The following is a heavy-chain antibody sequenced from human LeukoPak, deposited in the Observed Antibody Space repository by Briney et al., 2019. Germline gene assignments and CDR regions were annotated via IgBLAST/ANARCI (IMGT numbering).Heavy chain of an antibody. CDR3: ARDRDYCSGGSCYSWDPTCYYGMDV. D-gene: IGHD2-15*01. V-gene: IGHV1-2*02. J-gene: IGHJ6*02. CDR2: INPNSGGT. Sequence: ASVKVSCKASGYTLTGYYMHWVRQAPGQGLEWMGWINPNSGGTNYAQKFQGRVTMTRDTSISTAYMELSRLRSDDTAVYYCARDRDYCSGGSCYSWDPTCYYGMDVWGQGTTVTVSS. CDR1: GYTLTGYY.